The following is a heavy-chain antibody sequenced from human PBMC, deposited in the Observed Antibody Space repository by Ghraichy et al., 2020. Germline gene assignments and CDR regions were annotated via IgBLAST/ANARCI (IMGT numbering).Heavy chain of an antibody. CDR3: ARLGRVVVPAAMQTAHDY. J-gene: IGHJ4*02. CDR2: IYYSGST. D-gene: IGHD2-2*01. V-gene: IGHV4-39*01. Sequence: SETLSLTCTVSGGSISSSSYYWGWIRQPPGKGLEWIGSIYYSGSTYYNPSLKSRVTISVDTSKNQFSLKLSSVTAADTAVYYCARLGRVVVPAAMQTAHDYWGQGTLVTVSS. CDR1: GGSISSSSYY.